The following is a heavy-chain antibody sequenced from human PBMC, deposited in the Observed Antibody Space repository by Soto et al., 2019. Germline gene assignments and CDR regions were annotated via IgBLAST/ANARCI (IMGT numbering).Heavy chain of an antibody. Sequence: TSETLSLTCTVAGGSTTRSGYYWGWIRQPPGNELQYIGNVYNSGHTYYNPSLTSPVTISVDTSKNQFSLKLSSVTAADTAVYYCARGLLEARIAARLFVFDPWGQGTLVTVSS. CDR3: ARGLLEARIAARLFVFDP. V-gene: IGHV4-39*07. CDR2: VYNSGHT. J-gene: IGHJ5*02. CDR1: GGSTTRSGYY. D-gene: IGHD6-6*01.